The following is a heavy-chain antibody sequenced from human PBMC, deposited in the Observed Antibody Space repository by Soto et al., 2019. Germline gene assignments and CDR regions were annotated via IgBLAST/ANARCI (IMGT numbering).Heavy chain of an antibody. J-gene: IGHJ6*03. CDR1: GGSFSGYY. Sequence: QVQLQQWGAGLLKPSETLSLTCAVYGGSFSGYYWSWIRQPPGKGLEWIGEINHSGSTNYNPSLKGRVTISVDTSKNEFSLKLSSVTAADTAVYYCARGHRERRWSGYYASHYYMDVWGKGTTVTVSS. V-gene: IGHV4-34*01. D-gene: IGHD3-3*01. CDR3: ARGHRERRWSGYYASHYYMDV. CDR2: INHSGST.